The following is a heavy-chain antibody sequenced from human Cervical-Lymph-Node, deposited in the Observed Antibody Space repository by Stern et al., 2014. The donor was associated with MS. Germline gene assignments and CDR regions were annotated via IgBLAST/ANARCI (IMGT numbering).Heavy chain of an antibody. D-gene: IGHD1-14*01. V-gene: IGHV5-51*01. CDR1: GFKFSIYW. CDR3: ARQTTAWASDV. CDR2: IYPGDSET. Sequence: EVPLVESGAELIRPGESLKISCKGAGFKFSIYWIAWVRQMPGKGLEWMGSIYPGDSETRYSPSFQGQVTMSADKSTSTAYLQWSSLNASDTAMYFCARQTTAWASDVWGQGTLVTVSS. J-gene: IGHJ4*02.